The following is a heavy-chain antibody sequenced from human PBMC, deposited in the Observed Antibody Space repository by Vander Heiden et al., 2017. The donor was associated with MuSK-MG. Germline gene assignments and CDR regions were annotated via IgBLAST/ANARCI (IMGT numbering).Heavy chain of an antibody. CDR1: GGSISSYY. V-gene: IGHV4-59*01. CDR2: IYYSGST. CDR3: ARVDYDSATPDAFDI. D-gene: IGHD3-3*01. Sequence: QVQLQESGPGLVQPSETLSLTCTVSGGSISSYYWSWIRQPPGKGLEWIGYIYYSGSTNYNPSLKSRVTISVDTSKNQFSLKLSSVTAADTAVYYCARVDYDSATPDAFDIWGQGTMVTVYS. J-gene: IGHJ3*02.